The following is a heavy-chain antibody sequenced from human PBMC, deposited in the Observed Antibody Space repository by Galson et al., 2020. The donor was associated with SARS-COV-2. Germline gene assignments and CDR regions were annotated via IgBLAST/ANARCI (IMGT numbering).Heavy chain of an antibody. CDR1: GGSIGNYY. D-gene: IGHD3-3*01. CDR2: IYASGST. J-gene: IGHJ5*02. CDR3: ARGHGSFGVFTRFDP. Sequence: SETLSLTCTVYGGSIGNYYWTWIRQPPGKRLEYIGYIYASGSTNYNPSLKTRVTISTDTPKNQFFLKLTSVTAADTAVYYCARGHGSFGVFTRFDPWGQGTLVTVSS. V-gene: IGHV4-59*01.